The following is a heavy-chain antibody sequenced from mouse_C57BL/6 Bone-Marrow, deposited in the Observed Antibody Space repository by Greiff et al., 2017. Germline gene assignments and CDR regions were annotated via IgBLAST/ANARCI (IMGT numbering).Heavy chain of an antibody. J-gene: IGHJ4*01. CDR2: ISDGGSYT. V-gene: IGHV5-4*03. CDR3: ASESYYSNYGYAMDY. Sequence: EVKLVESGGGLVKPGGSLKISCAASGFTFSSYAMSWVRQTPEKRLEWVATISDGGSYTYYPANVKGRFTISRDNAKNNLYLQMSQLKSEYTAMSYCASESYYSNYGYAMDYWGQGTSVTVSS. D-gene: IGHD2-5*01. CDR1: GFTFSSYA.